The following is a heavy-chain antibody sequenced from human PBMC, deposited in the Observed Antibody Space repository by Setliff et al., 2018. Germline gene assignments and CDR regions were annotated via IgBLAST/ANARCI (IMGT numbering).Heavy chain of an antibody. CDR2: INHSGTT. CDR3: ARGRNVAIRLLDS. CDR1: GGSINSGSYY. D-gene: IGHD6-6*01. J-gene: IGHJ4*02. V-gene: IGHV4-39*07. Sequence: SETLSLTCTVSGGSINSGSYYWTWIRQPPGKGLEWIGEINHSGTTNYNPSLRSRVTISIDSSRFQFSLNLRSVTAADTAVYYCARGRNVAIRLLDSWSQGNLVTVSS.